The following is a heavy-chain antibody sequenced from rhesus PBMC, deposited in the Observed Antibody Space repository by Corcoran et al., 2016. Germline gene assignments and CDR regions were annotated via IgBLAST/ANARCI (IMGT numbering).Heavy chain of an antibody. J-gene: IGHJ6*01. CDR3: ARDVSYLGLDS. CDR1: GGSISSSYYY. CDR2: ISYRWTT. Sequence: QVQLQESGPGLVKPSETLSLTCAVSGGSISSSYYYWSWIRQAPGKGLEWIGYISYRWTTSYNPSLKSRVTISRDTSKNQFSLKLNSVTAADTAVYYCARDVSYLGLDSWGQGVVVTVSS. V-gene: IGHV4-122*02. D-gene: IGHD2-2*01.